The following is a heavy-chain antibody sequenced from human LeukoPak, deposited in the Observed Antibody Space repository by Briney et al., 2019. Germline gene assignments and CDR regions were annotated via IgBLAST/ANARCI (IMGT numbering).Heavy chain of an antibody. CDR2: IYYSGST. J-gene: IGHJ5*02. V-gene: IGHV4-30-4*01. CDR3: APHQLLFSWFDP. D-gene: IGHD2-2*01. CDR1: GGSISSGDYY. Sequence: SQTLSLTCTVSGGSISSGDYYWSWIRQPPGKGLEWIGYIYYSGSTYYNPSLKSRVTISVDTSKNQFSLKLSSVTAADTAVYYCAPHQLLFSWFDPWGQGTLVTVSS.